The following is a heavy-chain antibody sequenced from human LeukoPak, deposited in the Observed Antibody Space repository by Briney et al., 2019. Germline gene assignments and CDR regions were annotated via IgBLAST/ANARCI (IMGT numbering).Heavy chain of an antibody. CDR3: AKDSRQSSGYYFDY. CDR1: GFTFISYA. CDR2: ISGSGGST. J-gene: IGHJ4*02. Sequence: GGSLRLSCAASGFTFISYAMSWVRQAPGKGLEWVSAISGSGGSTYYADSVKGRFTISRDNSKNTLYLQMNSLRAEDTAVYYCAKDSRQSSGYYFDYWGQGTLVTVSS. D-gene: IGHD3-22*01. V-gene: IGHV3-23*01.